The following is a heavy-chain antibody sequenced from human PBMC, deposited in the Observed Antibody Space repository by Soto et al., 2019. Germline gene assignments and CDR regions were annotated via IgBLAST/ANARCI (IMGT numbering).Heavy chain of an antibody. D-gene: IGHD5-18*01. CDR1: GFTFSNYW. J-gene: IGHJ1*01. V-gene: IGHV3-74*01. CDR2: INSDGTTT. Sequence: PGGSLRLSCAASGFTFSNYWMHWVRQAPGKGLVWVSLINSDGTTTNYADSVRGRFTISRDNAKNTLYLRMNSLRAEDTAVYYCSRVEFGYSWGIQHWGQGTLVTVSS. CDR3: SRVEFGYSWGIQH.